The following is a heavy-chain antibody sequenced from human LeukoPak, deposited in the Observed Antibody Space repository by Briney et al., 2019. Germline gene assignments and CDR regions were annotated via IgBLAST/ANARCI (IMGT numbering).Heavy chain of an antibody. J-gene: IGHJ2*01. CDR1: GFTFSDYS. CDR2: ISSDGNNI. CDR3: ARDKGRLYWYFDL. V-gene: IGHV3-30*04. Sequence: PGGSLRLSCAASGFTFSDYSMHWVRQAPGKGLEWVAVISSDGNNIYYADSVKGRFTISRDNSKNTLYLQMSYLRAEETAVYYYARDKGRLYWYFDLWGRGTLVTVSS. D-gene: IGHD6-25*01.